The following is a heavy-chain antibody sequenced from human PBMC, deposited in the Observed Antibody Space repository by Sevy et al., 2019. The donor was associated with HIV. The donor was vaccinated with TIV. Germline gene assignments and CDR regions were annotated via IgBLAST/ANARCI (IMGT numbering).Heavy chain of an antibody. Sequence: GGSLRLSCAASGFTFTAYSMNWVRHAPGKGLEWVSSFSASGYMYYADSVKGRFTISRDNAKNSLFLQMNSLRVEDTALYYCTRNAPCATGSCSGFDYWGQGSLVTVSS. V-gene: IGHV3-21*06. J-gene: IGHJ4*02. CDR1: GFTFTAYS. D-gene: IGHD2-15*01. CDR3: TRNAPCATGSCSGFDY. CDR2: FSASGYM.